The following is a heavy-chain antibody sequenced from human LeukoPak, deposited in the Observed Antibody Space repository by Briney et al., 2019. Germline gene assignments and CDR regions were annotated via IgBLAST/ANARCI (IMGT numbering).Heavy chain of an antibody. J-gene: IGHJ6*03. D-gene: IGHD6-13*01. CDR2: ISWNSGSI. Sequence: GGSLRLSCAASGFTFDDYAMHWVRQAPGKGLEWVSGISWNSGSIGYADSVKGRFTISRDNAKNSLYLQMNSLRAEDTASYYCAKEHIAAADTRYYYYYYMDVWGKGTTVTVSS. CDR1: GFTFDDYA. V-gene: IGHV3-9*01. CDR3: AKEHIAAADTRYYYYYYMDV.